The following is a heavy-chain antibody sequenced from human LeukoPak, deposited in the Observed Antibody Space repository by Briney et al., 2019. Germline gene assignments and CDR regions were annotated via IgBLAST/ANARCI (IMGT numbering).Heavy chain of an antibody. D-gene: IGHD3-10*01. CDR2: INTNNGNT. CDR3: AREREETYGSGSYTFDH. Sequence: GASVTVSCTASGYTLTNYAFSWVRQAPGQGLERMGWINTNNGNTNYVKRPQGRVTMTTDTSTTTAYMELRSLISDDTAVYYCAREREETYGSGSYTFDHWGQGTLVTVSS. J-gene: IGHJ4*02. CDR1: GYTLTNYA. V-gene: IGHV1-18*01.